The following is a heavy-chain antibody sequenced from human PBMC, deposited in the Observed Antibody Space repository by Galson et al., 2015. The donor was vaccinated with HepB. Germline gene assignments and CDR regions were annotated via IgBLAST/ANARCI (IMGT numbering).Heavy chain of an antibody. CDR1: GFTFSSYW. D-gene: IGHD6-13*01. J-gene: IGHJ3*02. CDR3: AREEGFSSSEAFDI. Sequence: SLRLSCAVSGFTFSSYWMHWVRQAPGKGLVWVSRINSDGSSTSYADSVKGRFTISRDNAKNTLYLQINSLRAEDTAVYYCAREEGFSSSEAFDIWGQGTMVTVSP. V-gene: IGHV3-74*01. CDR2: INSDGSST.